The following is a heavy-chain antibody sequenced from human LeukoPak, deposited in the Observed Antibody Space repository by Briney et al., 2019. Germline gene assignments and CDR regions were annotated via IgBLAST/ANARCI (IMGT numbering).Heavy chain of an antibody. J-gene: IGHJ3*02. CDR1: GGSFSGYY. D-gene: IGHD3-22*01. Sequence: ETLSLTCAVYGGSFSGYYWNWVRQAPGKGLEWVSSISSSSSYIYYADSVKGRFTISRDNAKNSLYLQMNSLRAEDTAVYYCARDQLYYYDSSGYFRPDAFDIWGQGTMVTVSS. CDR2: ISSSSSYI. V-gene: IGHV3-21*01. CDR3: ARDQLYYYDSSGYFRPDAFDI.